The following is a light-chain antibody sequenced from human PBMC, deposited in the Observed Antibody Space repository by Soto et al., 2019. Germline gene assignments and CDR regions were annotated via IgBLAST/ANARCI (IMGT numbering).Light chain of an antibody. V-gene: IGKV3-20*01. Sequence: PGTLSLSPGERATLSCRASQSVSSSNLAWYQQKPGQAPRLLIYGASFRATGIPDRFTGSGSGTDFTLTITRLEPEDFAVYYCQQFGGSSRTFGQGTKVDIK. CDR1: QSVSSSN. J-gene: IGKJ1*01. CDR3: QQFGGSSRT. CDR2: GAS.